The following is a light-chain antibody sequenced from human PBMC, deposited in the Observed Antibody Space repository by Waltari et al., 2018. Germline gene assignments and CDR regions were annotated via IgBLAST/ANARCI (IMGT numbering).Light chain of an antibody. Sequence: SSELTQDPAVSVAMGQTVSITCQGDSLRSYYASWYQPRRGQAPILVMYDKNNRPSGVPDRFSGSSSHNTASLTITGAQAEDEASYYCHSRDASGVAGSFGGGTKLTVL. CDR3: HSRDASGVAGS. J-gene: IGLJ2*01. V-gene: IGLV3-19*01. CDR1: SLRSYY. CDR2: DKN.